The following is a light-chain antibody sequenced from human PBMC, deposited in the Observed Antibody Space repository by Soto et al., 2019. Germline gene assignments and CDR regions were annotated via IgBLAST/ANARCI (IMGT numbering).Light chain of an antibody. Sequence: IQMTQSPSSLSASVGDRVTITCQASQDIAKNLNWYQQKPGKAPKLLIYDAYSLQTGVPSRFSGSGSATNFTFTISSLQSEDIATYYCQQYDNLLPITFGQGTRLEIK. V-gene: IGKV1-33*01. J-gene: IGKJ5*01. CDR3: QQYDNLLPIT. CDR2: DAY. CDR1: QDIAKN.